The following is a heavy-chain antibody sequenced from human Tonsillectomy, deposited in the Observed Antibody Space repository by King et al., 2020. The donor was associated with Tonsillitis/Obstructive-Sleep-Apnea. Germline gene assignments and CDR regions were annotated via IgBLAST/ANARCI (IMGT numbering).Heavy chain of an antibody. CDR3: ARDGDYYGSSGYYFGY. CDR1: GGSISSYY. V-gene: IGHV4-59*01. J-gene: IGHJ4*02. Sequence: VQLQESGPGLVKPSETLSLTCTVSGGSISSYYWSWLRQPPGKGLEWIEYIYYSGSTNYNPSLKSRVTISVDTSKNQFSLKLNSITAADTAMYYCARDGDYYGSSGYYFGYWGQGILVTVSS. D-gene: IGHD3-22*01. CDR2: IYYSGST.